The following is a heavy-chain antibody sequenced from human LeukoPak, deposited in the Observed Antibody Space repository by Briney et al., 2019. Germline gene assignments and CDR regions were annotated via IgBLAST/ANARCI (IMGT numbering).Heavy chain of an antibody. V-gene: IGHV4-39*01. J-gene: IGHJ5*02. CDR1: GGSISTSTSY. D-gene: IGHD3-10*01. Sequence: PSETLSLRCTVSGGSISTSTSYWGWIRQPPGKGLEWIGSIYYSGYTYYSPSLKSRVTISVDTSKNQFSLKLSSVTAADTAVYYCARQGGDTMVRGVVRDWFDPWGQGTLVTVSS. CDR2: IYYSGYT. CDR3: ARQGGDTMVRGVVRDWFDP.